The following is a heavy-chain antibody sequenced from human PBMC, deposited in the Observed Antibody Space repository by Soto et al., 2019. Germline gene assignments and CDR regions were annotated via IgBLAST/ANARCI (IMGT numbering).Heavy chain of an antibody. CDR3: ARGGRKRGQLLYPPSFDP. CDR2: INHSGST. J-gene: IGHJ5*02. Sequence: PSETLSLTCAVYGGTFNNYFWSWIRQPPGKGLEWIGEINHSGSTNYNPSLKSRVTISVDTSKNQFSLNLTSVTAADTAVYYCARGGRKRGQLLYPPSFDPWGQGTLVTVSS. D-gene: IGHD2-2*02. V-gene: IGHV4-34*01. CDR1: GGTFNNYF.